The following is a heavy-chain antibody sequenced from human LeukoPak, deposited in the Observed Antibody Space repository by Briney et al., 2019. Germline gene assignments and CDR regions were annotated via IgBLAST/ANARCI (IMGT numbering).Heavy chain of an antibody. CDR2: INPSGGST. D-gene: IGHD5-12*01. J-gene: IGHJ4*02. CDR3: ARGWVDIVATMDY. Sequence: ASVKVSCKASGYTFTSYYMHWVRQAPGQGLEWMGIINPSGGSTSYAQKFQGRVTMTRDMSTSTAYMELRSLRSDDTAVYYCARGWVDIVATMDYWGQGTLVTVSS. CDR1: GYTFTSYY. V-gene: IGHV1-46*01.